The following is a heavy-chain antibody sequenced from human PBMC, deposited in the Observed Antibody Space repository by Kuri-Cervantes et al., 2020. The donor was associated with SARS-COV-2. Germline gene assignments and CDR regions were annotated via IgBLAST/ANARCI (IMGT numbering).Heavy chain of an antibody. CDR1: GFSVGGKF. D-gene: IGHD1-1*01. Sequence: GGSLRLSCAASGFSVGGKFISWLRQAPGKGLEWVSIVYLDGRTDYADSVKGRFTISRDNSKNTVYLQLNSLRVEDTAVYYCGKMYNLQVDYWGQGTRVTVSS. CDR2: VYLDGRT. J-gene: IGHJ4*02. V-gene: IGHV3-53*01. CDR3: GKMYNLQVDY.